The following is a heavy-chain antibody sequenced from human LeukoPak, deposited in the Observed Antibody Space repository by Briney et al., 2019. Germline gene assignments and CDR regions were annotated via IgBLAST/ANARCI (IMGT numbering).Heavy chain of an antibody. CDR1: GFTFSSYG. D-gene: IGHD6-6*01. CDR2: IWYDGSNK. CDR3: ARIYIAARGDPHLDY. V-gene: IGHV3-33*01. Sequence: GGSLRLSCAASGFTFSSYGMHWVRQAPGRGLEWVAVIWYDGSNKYYADSVKGRFTISRDNSKNTLYLQMNSLRAEDTAVYYCARIYIAARGDPHLDYWGQGTLVTVSS. J-gene: IGHJ4*02.